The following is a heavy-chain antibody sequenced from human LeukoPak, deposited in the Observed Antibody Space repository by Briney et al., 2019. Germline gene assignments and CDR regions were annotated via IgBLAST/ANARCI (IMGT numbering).Heavy chain of an antibody. CDR2: IIPIFGTA. V-gene: IGHV1-69*05. CDR1: GGTFSSYA. Sequence: SVKVSCKASGGTFSSYAISCVRQAPGQGLEWRGGIIPIFGTANYAQKFQGRVTITTDESTSTAYMELSSLRSEDTAVYYCAREGIFGARSQAHWGQGTLVTVSS. D-gene: IGHD3-3*01. J-gene: IGHJ4*02. CDR3: AREGIFGARSQAH.